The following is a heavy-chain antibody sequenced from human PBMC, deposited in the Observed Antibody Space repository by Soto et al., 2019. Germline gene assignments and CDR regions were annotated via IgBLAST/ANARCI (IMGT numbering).Heavy chain of an antibody. J-gene: IGHJ5*02. CDR1: GGSISSGGYS. CDR2: IYHSGST. CDR3: ARGVLSYYYDRAGNWFDP. D-gene: IGHD3-22*01. V-gene: IGHV4-30-2*01. Sequence: PSETLSLTCAVSGGSISSGGYSWSWIRQPPGKGLEWIGYIYHSGSTYYNPSLKSRVTISVDRSKNQFSLKLSSVTAADTAVYYCARGVLSYYYDRAGNWFDPWGQGTLVTVSS.